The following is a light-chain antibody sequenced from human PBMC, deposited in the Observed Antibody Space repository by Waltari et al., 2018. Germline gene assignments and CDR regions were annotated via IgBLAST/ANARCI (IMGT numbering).Light chain of an antibody. CDR2: ENN. J-gene: IGLJ2*01. CDR1: SSNIGNDY. CDR3: GTWDTSLSALI. V-gene: IGLV1-51*02. Sequence: QSVLTQPPSVSAAPGQKVPISCSGSSSNIGNDYVSWYQQLPGTAPKLFIYENNKRPSGIPDRFSGSKSGTSATLGITGLQTGDEADYYCGTWDTSLSALIFGGGTKLTVL.